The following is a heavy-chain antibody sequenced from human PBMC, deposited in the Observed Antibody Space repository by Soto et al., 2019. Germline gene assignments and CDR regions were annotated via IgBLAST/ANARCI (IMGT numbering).Heavy chain of an antibody. V-gene: IGHV1-2*04. CDR2: INPNSGGT. D-gene: IGHD6-19*01. CDR1: GYTFTGYY. J-gene: IGHJ5*02. CDR3: ARGGRLAGTQRWFDP. Sequence: QVQLVQSGAEVKKPGASVKVSCKASGYTFTGYYMHWVRQAPGQGLEWMGWINPNSGGTNYAQKFQGWVTMTRDTSISSAYMELSRLRSDDTAVYYCARGGRLAGTQRWFDPWGQGTLVTVSS.